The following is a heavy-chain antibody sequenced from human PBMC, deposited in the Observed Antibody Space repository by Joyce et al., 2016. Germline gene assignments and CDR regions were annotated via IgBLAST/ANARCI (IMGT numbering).Heavy chain of an antibody. V-gene: IGHV1-69*02. D-gene: IGHD4-11*01. CDR1: GGSFNKYT. CDR3: AGTFNYPHHDGMDV. J-gene: IGHJ6*02. Sequence: QVHLVQSGAEVKKSGSSVRVSCKASGGSFNKYTVSWVRQAPGQGLAWMGRIIPMLKMTNYAQEFKGRVTITADTSTTTAYMQLTGLRFDDTAVYFCAGTFNYPHHDGMDVWGQGTTVTVSS. CDR2: IIPMLKMT.